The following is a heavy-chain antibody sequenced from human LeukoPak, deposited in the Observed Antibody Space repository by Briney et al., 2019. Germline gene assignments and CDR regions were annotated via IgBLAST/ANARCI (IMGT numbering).Heavy chain of an antibody. CDR1: GFTFSSYG. CDR2: IRYDGSNK. Sequence: GGSLRLSCAASGFTFSSYGMHWVRQAPGKGLEWVAFIRYDGSNKYYADSVKGRFTISRDNAKNSLYMQMNSLRAEDTAVYYCARDDGSSGFDINWFDPWGQGTWSASPQ. D-gene: IGHD6-19*01. J-gene: IGHJ5*02. CDR3: ARDDGSSGFDINWFDP. V-gene: IGHV3-30*02.